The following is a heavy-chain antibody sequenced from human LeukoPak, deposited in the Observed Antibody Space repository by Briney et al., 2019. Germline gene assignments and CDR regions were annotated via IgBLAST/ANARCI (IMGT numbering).Heavy chain of an antibody. D-gene: IGHD6-13*01. CDR1: GYTFTSYA. J-gene: IGHJ3*01. CDR3: ASGSSWSKNAFDV. V-gene: IGHV1-3*01. CDR2: INAGNGNT. Sequence: GASVKVSCKASGYTFTSYAMHWVRQAPGQRLEWMGWINAGNGNTKYSQKFQGRVTITRDTSARTGYMELSSLRSEDTAVYYCASGSSWSKNAFDVWGQGTMVTVSS.